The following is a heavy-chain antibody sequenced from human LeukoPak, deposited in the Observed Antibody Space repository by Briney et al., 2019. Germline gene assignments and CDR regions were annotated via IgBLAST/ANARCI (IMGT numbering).Heavy chain of an antibody. CDR2: ISSSSSTI. Sequence: GGSLRLSCAASGFTFSSYSMNWVRQAPGKGLEWVSYISSSSSTIYYADSVKGRFTISRDNSKNSLYLQMNSLRAEDTAVYYCASGREYYDILTGYFDYWGQGTLVTVSS. J-gene: IGHJ4*02. CDR3: ASGREYYDILTGYFDY. CDR1: GFTFSSYS. D-gene: IGHD3-9*01. V-gene: IGHV3-48*01.